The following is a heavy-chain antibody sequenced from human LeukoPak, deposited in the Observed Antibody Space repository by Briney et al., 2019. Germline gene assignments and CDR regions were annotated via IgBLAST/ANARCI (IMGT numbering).Heavy chain of an antibody. J-gene: IGHJ1*01. D-gene: IGHD2-2*01. CDR1: EATFGGIP. CDR3: ASQLLRDREYFQH. Sequence: SVKASSKPSEATFGGIPTGWVGQPPGQGFNGLGGIIPIFDTASYAQKFQGRVTITADESTSTAYMELSSLRSEDTAVYYCASQLLRDREYFQHWGQGTLVTVSS. CDR2: IIPIFDTA. V-gene: IGHV1-69*13.